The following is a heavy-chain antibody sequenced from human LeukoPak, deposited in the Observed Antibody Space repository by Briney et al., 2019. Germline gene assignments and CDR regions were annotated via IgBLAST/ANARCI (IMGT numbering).Heavy chain of an antibody. CDR3: TRGRWQEQPVFDY. CDR1: GFPFGDYV. D-gene: IGHD6-13*01. Sequence: GGSLRLSCTVSGFPFGDYVMSWFRQAPGKGLEWVAFIRSKDYGATTEYAASVKGRFTISRDDSNSIVYLQMNSLKDEDTAVYYCTRGRWQEQPVFDYWGQGTLVTVSS. J-gene: IGHJ4*02. CDR2: IRSKDYGATT. V-gene: IGHV3-49*03.